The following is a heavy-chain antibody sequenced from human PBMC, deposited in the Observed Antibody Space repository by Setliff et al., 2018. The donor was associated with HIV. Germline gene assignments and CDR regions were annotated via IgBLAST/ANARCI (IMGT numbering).Heavy chain of an antibody. V-gene: IGHV4-34*10. Sequence: SETLSLTCAVYGGSVSGHYWGWFRQPPGKGLEWIGEITPSGATNYLPSLKSRVTMSLDTSKNHVVLMMSDMDPVDTATYYCVHANNFRFVYFDSWGQGTPVTVSS. CDR1: GGSVSGHY. J-gene: IGHJ4*02. D-gene: IGHD2-8*01. CDR2: ITPSGAT. CDR3: VHANNFRFVYFDS.